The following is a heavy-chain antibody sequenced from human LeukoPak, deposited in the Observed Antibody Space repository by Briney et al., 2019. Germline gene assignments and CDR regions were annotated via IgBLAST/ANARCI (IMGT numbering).Heavy chain of an antibody. V-gene: IGHV1-2*02. CDR1: GYTFTGYY. Sequence: ASVKVSCKASGYTFTGYYMHWVRQAPGQGLEWMGWINPNSGGTNYEQKFQGRVTMTRDTSISTAYMELSRLRSDDTAVYYCASVYCGGDCYSQIPYYYYGMDVWGQGTTVTASS. CDR2: INPNSGGT. CDR3: ASVYCGGDCYSQIPYYYYGMDV. J-gene: IGHJ6*02. D-gene: IGHD2-21*02.